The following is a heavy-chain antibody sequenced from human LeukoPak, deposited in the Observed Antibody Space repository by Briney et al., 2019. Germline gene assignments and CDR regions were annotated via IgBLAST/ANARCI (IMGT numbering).Heavy chain of an antibody. J-gene: IGHJ4*02. CDR1: AFSPRTTGVR. Sequence: SLPRPVNPPPTLTLTSTFSAFSPRTTGVRGGWIRQPPGKALEWLALMYWDDDKRYSPSLKSRLTITKDTSKNQVVLTMTNMDPVDTATYYCAHRGGSRLQNIFDYWGQGTLVTVSS. D-gene: IGHD3-16*01. CDR3: AHRGGSRLQNIFDY. V-gene: IGHV2-5*02. CDR2: MYWDDDK.